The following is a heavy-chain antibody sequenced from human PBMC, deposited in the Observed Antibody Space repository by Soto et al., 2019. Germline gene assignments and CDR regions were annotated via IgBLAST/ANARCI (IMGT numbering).Heavy chain of an antibody. CDR1: GGSISSYY. V-gene: IGHV4-59*08. D-gene: IGHD2-21*01. Sequence: PSETLSLTCTVSGGSISSYYWNWIRQPPGKGLEWIGYIYYSGSTNYNPSLKSRVTIPVDTSKNQFSLKLSSVTAADTAVYYCARTHRYWFDPWGQGTLVTVSS. CDR3: ARTHRYWFDP. J-gene: IGHJ5*02. CDR2: IYYSGST.